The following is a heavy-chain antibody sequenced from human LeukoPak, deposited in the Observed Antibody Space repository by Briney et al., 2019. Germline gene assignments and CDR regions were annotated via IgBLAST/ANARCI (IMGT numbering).Heavy chain of an antibody. Sequence: KASETLSLTCAVSGGSISSSNWWSWVRQSPGRGLEWIGEIYHSGSTNYNPSLKSRVTISVDKSKNQFSLKLTSVTAADTAVYYCASGSGSYYPFDYWGQGTLVTVSS. CDR3: ASGSGSYYPFDY. V-gene: IGHV4-4*02. CDR2: IYHSGST. CDR1: GGSISSSNW. J-gene: IGHJ4*02. D-gene: IGHD1-26*01.